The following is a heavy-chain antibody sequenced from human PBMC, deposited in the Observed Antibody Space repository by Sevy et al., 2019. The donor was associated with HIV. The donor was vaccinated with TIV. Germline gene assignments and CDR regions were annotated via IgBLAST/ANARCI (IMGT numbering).Heavy chain of an antibody. CDR2: ISWNSRNI. V-gene: IGHV3-9*01. J-gene: IGHJ6*02. CDR3: AKDINRGCDGINCYPYYYYFYGLDV. D-gene: IGHD2-21*02. CDR1: EITLSNYA. Sequence: GGSLRLSCAASEITLSNYAMNWVRQAPGRGLEWVSGISWNSRNIGYADSVKGRFTISRDNANHFLYLEMNSLRPEDTAFYYCAKDINRGCDGINCYPYYYYFYGLDVWGQGTTVTVSS.